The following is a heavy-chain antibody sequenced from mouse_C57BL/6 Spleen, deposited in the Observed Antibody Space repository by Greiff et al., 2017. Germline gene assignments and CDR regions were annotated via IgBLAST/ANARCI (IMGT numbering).Heavy chain of an antibody. D-gene: IGHD1-1*01. CDR1: GYTFTSYW. J-gene: IGHJ4*01. V-gene: IGHV1-61*01. CDR3: ARTLYGNYAMDY. CDR2: IYPSDSDT. Sequence: VHVKQPGAELVRPGSSVKLSCKASGYTFTSYWMDWVKQRPGQGLEWIGNIYPSDSDTHYNQKFKDKATLTVDKSSSTAYMQISSLTSEDSAGYNCARTLYGNYAMDYWGQGTSVTVSS.